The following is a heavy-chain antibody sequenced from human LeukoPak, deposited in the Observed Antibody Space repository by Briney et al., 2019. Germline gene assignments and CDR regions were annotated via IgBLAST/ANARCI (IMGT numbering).Heavy chain of an antibody. Sequence: ASVKVSCKTSGYTFSNFAFSWVRQAPGQGLQWMGWISAKHGDTNIAPILQGRVTMTTDTSTSTVYMELRGLTSDDTAMYCCASGLGEWGVFDFWGQGTLVTVSA. J-gene: IGHJ4*02. V-gene: IGHV1-18*01. CDR1: GYTFSNFA. D-gene: IGHD3-10*01. CDR3: ASGLGEWGVFDF. CDR2: ISAKHGDT.